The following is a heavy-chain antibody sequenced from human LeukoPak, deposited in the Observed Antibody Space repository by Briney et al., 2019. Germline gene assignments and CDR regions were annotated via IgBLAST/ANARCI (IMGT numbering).Heavy chain of an antibody. CDR1: GYSISSGSY. V-gene: IGHV4-38-2*01. Sequence: SETRSLTCAVSGYSISSGSYWGWIRQPPGKGLEWIGSIYHSGSTYYYPSLKSRVTISVDTSKNQFSLKVSSVTAADTAVYYCARVGGPFDAWGQGTLVTVSS. CDR3: ARVGGPFDA. J-gene: IGHJ5*02. CDR2: IYHSGST.